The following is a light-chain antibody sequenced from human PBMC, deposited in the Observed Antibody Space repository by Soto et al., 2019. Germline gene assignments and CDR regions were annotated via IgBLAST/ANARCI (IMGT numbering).Light chain of an antibody. CDR3: CSYAGSYTYV. CDR1: SSDVGGYNY. J-gene: IGLJ1*01. V-gene: IGLV2-11*01. CDR2: DVS. Sequence: QSALTQPRSVSGSPGQSVTISCTGTSSDVGGYNYVSWYQHHPGKAPKLIIYDVSKRPSGVPDRFSGSKSGNTASLTISGLQAEDEADYYCCSYAGSYTYVFGTGTKLTVL.